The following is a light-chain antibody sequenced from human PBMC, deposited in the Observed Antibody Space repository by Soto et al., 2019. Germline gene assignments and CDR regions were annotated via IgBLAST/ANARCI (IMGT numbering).Light chain of an antibody. Sequence: EIVMTQSPATLSVSPGDRVTLSCRASQSVSRHLAWYQQKPGQAPRLLIYTASTRTTGIPVRFSGGGSGTEFTLTISILQSEDFAFYYCQQYDKWSLFGQGTRLEMK. J-gene: IGKJ5*01. V-gene: IGKV3-15*01. CDR1: QSVSRH. CDR2: TAS. CDR3: QQYDKWSL.